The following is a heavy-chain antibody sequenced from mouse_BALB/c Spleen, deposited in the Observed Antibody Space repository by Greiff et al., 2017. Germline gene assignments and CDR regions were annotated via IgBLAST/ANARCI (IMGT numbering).Heavy chain of an antibody. CDR3: SRHYCNSSWFAY. V-gene: IGHV1-7*01. J-gene: IGHJ3*01. CDR1: GYTFTSYW. D-gene: IGHD1-1*01. CDR2: INPSTGYT. Sequence: QVQLKESGAELAKPGASVKMSCKASGYTFTSYWMHWVKQRPGQGLEWIGYINPSTGYTEYNQKFKDKATLTADKSSSTAYMQLSSLTSEDSAVYYCSRHYCNSSWFAYWGQGTLVTVSA.